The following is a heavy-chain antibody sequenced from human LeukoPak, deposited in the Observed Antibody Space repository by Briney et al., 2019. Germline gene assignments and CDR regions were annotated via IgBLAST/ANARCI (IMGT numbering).Heavy chain of an antibody. D-gene: IGHD6-19*01. CDR3: AREVAGTDY. CDR2: INHSGST. V-gene: IGHV4-34*01. CDR1: GGSFSGYY. Sequence: KPSETLSLTCAVYGGSFSGYYWSWIRQPPGKGLEWIGEINHSGSTNHNPSLKSRVTISVDTSKNQFSLKLSSVTAADTAVYYCAREVAGTDYWGQGTLVTVSS. J-gene: IGHJ4*02.